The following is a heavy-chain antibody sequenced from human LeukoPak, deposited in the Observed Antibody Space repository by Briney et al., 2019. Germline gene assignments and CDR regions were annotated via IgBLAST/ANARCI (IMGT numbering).Heavy chain of an antibody. Sequence: PSETLSLTCTFPGDSISSYYWTWIRQPPGKGLEWIGYIYYSGDTNYNPSLKSRVTISIDTSKKQFSLKLSSMTAADTAVYYCARWGLYDAFDIWGQGTMVTVCS. CDR3: ARWGLYDAFDI. J-gene: IGHJ3*02. CDR2: IYYSGDT. CDR1: GDSISSYY. D-gene: IGHD3-16*01. V-gene: IGHV4-59*01.